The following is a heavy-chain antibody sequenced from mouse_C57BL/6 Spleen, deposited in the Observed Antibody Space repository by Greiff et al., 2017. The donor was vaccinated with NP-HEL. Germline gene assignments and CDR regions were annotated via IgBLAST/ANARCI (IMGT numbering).Heavy chain of an antibody. V-gene: IGHV1-64*01. CDR2: IHPNSGST. J-gene: IGHJ1*03. CDR1: GYTFTSYW. CDR3: ARGGYDGSSYFWYFDV. Sequence: VQLQQPGAELVKPGASVKLSCKASGYTFTSYWMHWVKQRPGQGLEWIGMIHPNSGSTNYNEKFKSKATLTVDKSSSTAYMQLSSLTSEDSAVYYCARGGYDGSSYFWYFDVWGTGTTVTVSS. D-gene: IGHD1-1*01.